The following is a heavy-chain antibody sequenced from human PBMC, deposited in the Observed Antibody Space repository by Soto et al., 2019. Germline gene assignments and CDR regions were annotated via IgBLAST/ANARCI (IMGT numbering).Heavy chain of an antibody. CDR3: ARRYCISTSCHYYGMDV. V-gene: IGHV1-69*12. D-gene: IGHD2-2*01. CDR2: IIPMFGTA. J-gene: IGHJ6*02. CDR1: GGTFSTYT. Sequence: QVQLVQSGAEVKKPGSSVKVSCKASGGTFSTYTINWVRQAPGQGLEWMGGIIPMFGTANYAQKFQGRVTITADECTSTAYMELSSLRSEDTAVYYCARRYCISTSCHYYGMDVWGQGTTVTVSS.